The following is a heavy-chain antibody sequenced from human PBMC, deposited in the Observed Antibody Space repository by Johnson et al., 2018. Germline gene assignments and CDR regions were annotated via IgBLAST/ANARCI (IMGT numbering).Heavy chain of an antibody. D-gene: IGHD1-1*01. V-gene: IGHV3-74*03. CDR3: ARGNGHGFDM. CDR2: INIDGNST. J-gene: IGHJ3*02. Sequence: VELVESGGGLVQPGGTLRLSCAASGFTFRSYWMHWVRRVPGKGLVGVSRINIDGNSTTYADSVKGRFTISRDTAKHTLFLQLNSLRVEDTALYYCARGNGHGFDMWGQGTMVTVSS. CDR1: GFTFRSYW.